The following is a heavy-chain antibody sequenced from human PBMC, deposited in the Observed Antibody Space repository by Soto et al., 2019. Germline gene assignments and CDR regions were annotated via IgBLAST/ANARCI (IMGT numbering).Heavy chain of an antibody. CDR2: IYSGGGT. V-gene: IGHV3-66*01. D-gene: IGHD4-17*01. CDR1: LFIVSDNY. CDR3: ATRMTTAPY. Sequence: EVRLVQSGGGLVQPGGSLRLSCAASLFIVSDNYMSWVHQAPGKGLEWVSLIYSGGGTYYAESVKGRFTISRDNSKNTLYLQMNSLKAEDTGIYYCATRMTTAPYWGQGTVVTVSS. J-gene: IGHJ4*02.